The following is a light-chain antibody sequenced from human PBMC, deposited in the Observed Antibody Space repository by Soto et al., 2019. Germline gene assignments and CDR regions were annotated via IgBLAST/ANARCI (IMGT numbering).Light chain of an antibody. J-gene: IGLJ2*01. V-gene: IGLV2-14*03. Sequence: QSALTQPASVSGSPGQSITISCTGTSSDVGGYNYVSWYQHHPGKAPKLMIYDVSNRPSGVSNRFSGSKSGNTASLTISGLKAEDEADYYCSSYTSRSTYVVFGGGTKVTVL. CDR1: SSDVGGYNY. CDR2: DVS. CDR3: SSYTSRSTYVV.